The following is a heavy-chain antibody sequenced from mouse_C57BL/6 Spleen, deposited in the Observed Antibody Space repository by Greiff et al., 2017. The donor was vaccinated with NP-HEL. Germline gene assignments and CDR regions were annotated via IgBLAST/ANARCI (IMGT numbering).Heavy chain of an antibody. CDR2: ISNGGGST. V-gene: IGHV5-12*01. D-gene: IGHD2-4*01. CDR3: ARYYDYDGLDY. Sequence: EVQGVESGGGLVQPGGSLKLSCAASGLTFSDYYMYWVRQTPEKRLEWVAYISNGGGSTYYPDTVKGRFTISRDNAKNTLYLQMSRLKSEDTAMYYCARYYDYDGLDYWGQGTTLTVSS. J-gene: IGHJ2*01. CDR1: GLTFSDYY.